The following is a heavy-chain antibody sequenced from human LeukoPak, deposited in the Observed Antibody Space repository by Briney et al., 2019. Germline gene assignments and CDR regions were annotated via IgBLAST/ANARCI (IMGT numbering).Heavy chain of an antibody. CDR2: IYSGGST. V-gene: IGHV3-53*01. CDR1: GLTVNINY. D-gene: IGHD2-15*01. CDR3: ARDSGRGWFDP. J-gene: IGHJ5*02. Sequence: GGSLRLSCAASGLTVNINYMSWVRQAPGKGLEWVSVIYSGGSTYYADSVKGRFTISRDNSKNTLYLQMNSLRAEDTAVYYCARDSGRGWFDPWGQGTLVTVSS.